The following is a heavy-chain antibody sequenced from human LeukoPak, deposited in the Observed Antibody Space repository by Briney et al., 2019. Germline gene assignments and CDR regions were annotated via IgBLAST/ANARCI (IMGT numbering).Heavy chain of an antibody. Sequence: PSETLSHTCTVSGGSVSGSTYYWNWIRQPPGKGLEWIGYIYYTGSTTYNPSLRSRVAISIDTSKNQFSLRLNSVTAADTAVYYCARGRGDSRGTSFDYWGQGTLVTVSS. CDR3: ARGRGDSRGTSFDY. J-gene: IGHJ4*02. CDR1: GGSVSGSTYY. CDR2: IYYTGST. D-gene: IGHD3-22*01. V-gene: IGHV4-61*01.